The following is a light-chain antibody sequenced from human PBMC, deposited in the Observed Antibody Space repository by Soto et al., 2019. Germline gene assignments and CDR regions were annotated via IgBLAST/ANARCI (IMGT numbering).Light chain of an antibody. CDR3: VSYTSDDVRYV. J-gene: IGLJ1*01. V-gene: IGLV2-14*03. Sequence: QSVLTQPASVSGSPGQSITISCTGTSSDVGAYIFVSWYQQHPGKAPKLMIYDIINRPSGVSNRFSGSKSGNTASLTISGLQAEDEADYYCVSYTSDDVRYVFGTGTKLTVL. CDR1: SSDVGAYIF. CDR2: DII.